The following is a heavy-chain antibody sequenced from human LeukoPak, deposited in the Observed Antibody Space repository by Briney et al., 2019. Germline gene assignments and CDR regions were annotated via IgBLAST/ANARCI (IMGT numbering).Heavy chain of an antibody. V-gene: IGHV3-11*01. CDR3: ARDLLGSSWTMGY. CDR2: ISSSGSTI. J-gene: IGHJ4*02. CDR1: GFTFSSYW. D-gene: IGHD6-13*01. Sequence: GGSLRLSCAASGFTFSSYWMSWIRQAPGKGLEWVSYISSSGSTIYYADSVKGRFTISRDNAKNSLYLQMNSLRAEDTAVYYCARDLLGSSWTMGYWGQGTLVTVSS.